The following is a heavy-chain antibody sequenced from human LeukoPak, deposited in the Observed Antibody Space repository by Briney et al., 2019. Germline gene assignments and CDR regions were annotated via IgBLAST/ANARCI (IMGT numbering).Heavy chain of an antibody. D-gene: IGHD3-10*01. CDR2: IYSGGST. CDR3: ARIPEFGELEEES. V-gene: IGHV3-53*01. CDR1: GFTVSSNY. J-gene: IGHJ4*02. Sequence: PGGSLRLSCAASGFTVSSNYMSWVRQAPGKGLEWVSVIYSGGSTYYADSVKGRFTISRDNSKNTLYLQMNSLRAEDTAVYYCARIPEFGELEEESWGQGTLVTVSS.